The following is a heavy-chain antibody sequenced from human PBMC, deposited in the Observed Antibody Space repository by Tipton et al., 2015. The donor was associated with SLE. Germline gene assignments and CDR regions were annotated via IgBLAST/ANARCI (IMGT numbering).Heavy chain of an antibody. CDR2: IYHSGST. CDR1: GYSISSGGYS. V-gene: IGHV4-30-2*01. J-gene: IGHJ4*02. Sequence: LRLSCTVSGYSISSGGYSWSWIRQPPGEGLEWVGFIYHSGSTYYNPSLKSRVSISVDRSKNHLTLMMTSVTAADTAIYYCARSSGDSLYYFNYWGQGALVTVSS. CDR3: ARSSGDSLYYFNY. D-gene: IGHD2-15*01.